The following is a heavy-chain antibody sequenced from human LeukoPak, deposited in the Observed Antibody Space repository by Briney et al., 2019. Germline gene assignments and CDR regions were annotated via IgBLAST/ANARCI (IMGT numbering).Heavy chain of an antibody. V-gene: IGHV3-23*01. J-gene: IGHJ6*02. D-gene: IGHD3-16*01. CDR3: ASGGGDLGGWYYYGLDV. CDR2: IRGSGGST. Sequence: PGGSLRLSCAASGFTFSSYAMSWVRQAPGKGLEWVSAIRGSGGSTYYADSVKGRFTIPRDNSKNTMSLKMNRVRAEDTAVYYCASGGGDLGGWYYYGLDVWGQGTRVTVSS. CDR1: GFTFSSYA.